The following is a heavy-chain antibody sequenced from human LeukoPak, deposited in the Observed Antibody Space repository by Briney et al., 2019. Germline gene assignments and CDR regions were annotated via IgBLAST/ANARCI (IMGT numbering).Heavy chain of an antibody. CDR3: AREGSSSSYSWFDP. CDR1: GGSISSYY. J-gene: IGHJ5*02. CDR2: IYTSGST. D-gene: IGHD6-13*01. V-gene: IGHV4-4*09. Sequence: SETLSLTCTVAGGSISSYYWSWIRQPPGKGREWIGYIYTSGSTNYNPSLKSRVTISVDTSKNQFSLKLSSVTAADTAVYYCAREGSSSSYSWFDPWGQGTLVTVSS.